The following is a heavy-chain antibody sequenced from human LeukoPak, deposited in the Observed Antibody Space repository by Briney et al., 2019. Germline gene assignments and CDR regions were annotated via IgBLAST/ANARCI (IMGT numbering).Heavy chain of an antibody. CDR2: IYYSGST. Sequence: PSETLSLTCTVSGGSISSYYWSWIRQPPGKGLEWIGYIYYSGSTNYNPSLKSRVTISVDTSKNQFSLKLSSVTAADTAVYYCARSGSGWYHYYGMDVWGQGTTVTVSS. V-gene: IGHV4-59*01. D-gene: IGHD6-19*01. CDR3: ARSGSGWYHYYGMDV. J-gene: IGHJ6*02. CDR1: GGSISSYY.